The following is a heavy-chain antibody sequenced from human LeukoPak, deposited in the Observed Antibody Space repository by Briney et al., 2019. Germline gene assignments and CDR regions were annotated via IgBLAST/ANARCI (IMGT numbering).Heavy chain of an antibody. V-gene: IGHV3-23*01. CDR2: ISGSGGGT. J-gene: IGHJ4*02. CDR3: ATDHGSYRNNYFDY. D-gene: IGHD1-26*01. Sequence: GGSLRLSCAASGFTFSSYSMSWVRQTPEKGLEWVATISGSGGGTYYADSGKGRFIISRDDSENTLYLQLNSLRAEDTAVYYCATDHGSYRNNYFDYWGQGSLVTVSS. CDR1: GFTFSSYS.